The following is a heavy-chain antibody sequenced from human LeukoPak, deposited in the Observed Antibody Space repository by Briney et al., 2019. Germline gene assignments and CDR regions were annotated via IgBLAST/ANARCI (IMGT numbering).Heavy chain of an antibody. V-gene: IGHV3-21*04. CDR1: GFTFSSYS. J-gene: IGHJ4*02. CDR2: ISSSSTYI. Sequence: GGSLRLSCAASGFTFSSYSMNWVRQAPGERLEWVSSISSSSTYIYYADSVKGRFTISRDNSKNTLYLQMNSLRAEDTAVYYCAAQRWLHPIDFDYWGQGTLVTVSS. D-gene: IGHD5-24*01. CDR3: AAQRWLHPIDFDY.